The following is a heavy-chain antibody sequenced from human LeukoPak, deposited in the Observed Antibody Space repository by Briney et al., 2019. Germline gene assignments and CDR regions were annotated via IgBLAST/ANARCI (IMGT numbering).Heavy chain of an antibody. D-gene: IGHD3-3*01. J-gene: IGHJ4*02. CDR2: ISGGGVGT. Sequence: GGSLRLSSAASGFTFSSYAMSWVRQAPGKGLEWVSAISGGGVGTYYADSVKGRFTFSRDNSKNTLYLQMNSLRAEDTAVYYCAKDRRATLYGEFDYWGQGTLVTVSS. CDR1: GFTFSSYA. CDR3: AKDRRATLYGEFDY. V-gene: IGHV3-23*01.